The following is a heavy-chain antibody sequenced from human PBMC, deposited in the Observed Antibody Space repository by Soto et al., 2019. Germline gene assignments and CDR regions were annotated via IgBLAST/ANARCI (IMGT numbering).Heavy chain of an antibody. CDR2: IYHSGST. CDR1: GGSISSGGYS. J-gene: IGHJ4*02. D-gene: IGHD4-17*01. V-gene: IGHV4-30-2*01. CDR3: ARAYGYYFDY. Sequence: PSETLSLTCAVSGGSISSGGYSWSWIRQPPGKGLEWIGYIYHSGSTHYNPSLKSRVTISVDRSKNQFSLKLSSVTAADTAVYYCARAYGYYFDYWGQGTLVTVSS.